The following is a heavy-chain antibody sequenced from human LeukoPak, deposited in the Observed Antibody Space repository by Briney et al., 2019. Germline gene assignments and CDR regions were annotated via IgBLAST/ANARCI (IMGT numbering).Heavy chain of an antibody. Sequence: SETLSLTCTVSGGSISSYYWSWIRQPAGKGLEWIGRIYTSGRTNYNPSLKSRVTMSVDTSKNQFSLKLSSVTAADTAVYYCARDSYYDSSGYRGIDYWGQGTLVTVSS. CDR1: GGSISSYY. CDR3: ARDSYYDSSGYRGIDY. J-gene: IGHJ4*02. CDR2: IYTSGRT. V-gene: IGHV4-4*07. D-gene: IGHD3-22*01.